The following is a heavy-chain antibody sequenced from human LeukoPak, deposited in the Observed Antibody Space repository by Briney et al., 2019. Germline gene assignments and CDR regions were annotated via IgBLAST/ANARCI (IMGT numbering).Heavy chain of an antibody. CDR1: GFTFSSYG. CDR3: ARDDSSALFPDY. D-gene: IGHD3-22*01. Sequence: PGGSLRLSCAASGFTFSSYGMHWVRQAPGKGLEWVAVIWYDGSNKYYADSVKGRFTISRDNSKNTLYLQMNGLRAEDTAVYYCARDDSSALFPDYWGQGTLVTVSS. CDR2: IWYDGSNK. J-gene: IGHJ4*02. V-gene: IGHV3-33*01.